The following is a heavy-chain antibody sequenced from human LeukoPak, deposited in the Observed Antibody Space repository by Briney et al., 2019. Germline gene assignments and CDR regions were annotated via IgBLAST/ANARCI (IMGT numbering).Heavy chain of an antibody. Sequence: GSLRLSCAASGFTFSSYAMSWVRQAPGKGLEWVSAISGSGGSTYYADSVKGRFTISRDNSKNTLYLQMNSLRAEDTAVYYCAKSGDIVVVPAAIHFDYWGQGTLVTVSS. CDR1: GFTFSSYA. D-gene: IGHD2-2*01. CDR2: ISGSGGST. CDR3: AKSGDIVVVPAAIHFDY. V-gene: IGHV3-23*01. J-gene: IGHJ4*02.